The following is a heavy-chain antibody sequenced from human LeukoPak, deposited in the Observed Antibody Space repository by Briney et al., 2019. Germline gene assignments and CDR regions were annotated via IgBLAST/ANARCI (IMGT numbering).Heavy chain of an antibody. J-gene: IGHJ4*02. D-gene: IGHD5-18*01. CDR1: GGTFSSYA. Sequence: SVKVSCKASGGTFSSYAISWVRQAPGQGLDWMGGIIPIFGTANYAQKSQGRVTITADKSTSTAYMELSSLRSEDTAVYYCARDRGYSYGRGFDYWGQGTLVTVSS. V-gene: IGHV1-69*06. CDR3: ARDRGYSYGRGFDY. CDR2: IIPIFGTA.